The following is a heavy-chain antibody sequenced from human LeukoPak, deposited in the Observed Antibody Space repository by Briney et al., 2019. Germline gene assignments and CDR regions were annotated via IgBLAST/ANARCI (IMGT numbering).Heavy chain of an antibody. D-gene: IGHD6-6*01. CDR2: IYTSGST. Sequence: PSETLSLTCTVSGGSISSYYWSWIRQPAGKGLEWIGRIYTSGSTNYNPSLKSRVTMSVDTSKNQSSLKLSSVTAADTAVYYCARDSEYSSSGWGTNFDYWGQGTLVTVSS. V-gene: IGHV4-4*07. J-gene: IGHJ4*02. CDR1: GGSISSYY. CDR3: ARDSEYSSSGWGTNFDY.